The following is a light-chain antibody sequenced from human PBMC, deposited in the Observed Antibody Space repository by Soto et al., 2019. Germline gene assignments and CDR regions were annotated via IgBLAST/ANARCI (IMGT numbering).Light chain of an antibody. CDR3: QQTYTFPWT. CDR2: TAS. CDR1: QGISDY. J-gene: IGKJ1*01. V-gene: IGKV1-39*01. Sequence: DIRMTQSPSSWSASVGDTVTIACRASQGISDYLSWFQHKPGEAPKLLIYTASSLQGGVPLRFSGAGSRTDFSLTISGLQPEDSATYYCQQTYTFPWTFGQGTKVDI.